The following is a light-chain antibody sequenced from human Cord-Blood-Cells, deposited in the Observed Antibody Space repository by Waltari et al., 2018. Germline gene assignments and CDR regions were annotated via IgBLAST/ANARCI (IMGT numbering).Light chain of an antibody. J-gene: IGLJ3*02. CDR2: DVS. Sequence: QSALTQPASVPGPPGQSSTISCTGTSSDVGGYNYVSWYQPHPAKAPRLMIYDVSKRPSGVSNRFSGSKSGNTASLTISGLQAEDEADYYCSSYTSSSTWVFGGGTKLTVL. CDR1: SSDVGGYNY. CDR3: SSYTSSSTWV. V-gene: IGLV2-14*01.